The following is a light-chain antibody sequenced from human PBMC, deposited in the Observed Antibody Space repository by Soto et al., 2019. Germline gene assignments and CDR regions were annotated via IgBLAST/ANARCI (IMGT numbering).Light chain of an antibody. CDR1: TYGFETYNQ. CDR2: EGS. V-gene: IGLV2-23*01. CDR3: SSYVGDSAYA. Sequence: QSVLTQPASMSGSPGQSITISCSGTTYGFETYNQVSWYQQHPGKAPKILIYEGSKRPSGVSNRFSGSKSGNTASLTISGLQPEDEADYFCSSYVGDSAYAFGTGTKVTVL. J-gene: IGLJ1*01.